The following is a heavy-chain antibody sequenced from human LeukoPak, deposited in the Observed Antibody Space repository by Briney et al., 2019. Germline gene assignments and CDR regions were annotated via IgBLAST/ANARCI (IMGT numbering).Heavy chain of an antibody. Sequence: GGSLRLSGADSGFTFRNYLMHWVRQDPGKGLVWVSRINQDESNAYADSVKGRFTISRDNAKDTLYLQMNSLRAEDTAVYFCGRGGDGIDMWGQGTTVIVSS. CDR2: INQDESNA. D-gene: IGHD3-10*01. J-gene: IGHJ3*02. V-gene: IGHV3-74*01. CDR1: GFTFRNYL. CDR3: GRGGDGIDM.